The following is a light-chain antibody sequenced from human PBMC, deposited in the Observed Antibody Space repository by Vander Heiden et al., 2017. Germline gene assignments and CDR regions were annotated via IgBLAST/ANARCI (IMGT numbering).Light chain of an antibody. CDR2: KAS. Sequence: DIQMTQSPSTLSASVGARLPITCRASQSVGSWVAWYQQKPGRAPRPLIFKASTLQSGVPSRFSGSGSGNEFTLTISSLQPDDFATYYCQQYNGYPTFGQGTKVEIK. CDR1: QSVGSW. J-gene: IGKJ1*01. CDR3: QQYNGYPT. V-gene: IGKV1-5*03.